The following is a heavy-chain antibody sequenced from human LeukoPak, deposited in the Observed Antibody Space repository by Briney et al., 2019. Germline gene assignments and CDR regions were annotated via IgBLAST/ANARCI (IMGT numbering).Heavy chain of an antibody. CDR2: ISSGSNPL. J-gene: IGHJ4*02. CDR3: ARGVPTHF. CDR1: GFTFSTYG. V-gene: IGHV3-48*04. Sequence: QSGGSLRLSCAASGFTFSTYGMMWLGPAPGKGREWLSYISSGSNPLYYADSVKGRFTISRDNAKNSLYLQMNSLRAEDTASYYCARGVPTHFWGRGTLVTVS.